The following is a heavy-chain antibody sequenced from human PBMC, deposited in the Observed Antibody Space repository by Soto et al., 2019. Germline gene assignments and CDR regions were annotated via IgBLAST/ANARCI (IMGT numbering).Heavy chain of an antibody. V-gene: IGHV3-23*01. J-gene: IGHJ4*02. CDR3: AKDTGRGGGSVFDY. D-gene: IGHD2-15*01. CDR1: GFTFRNYA. Sequence: ESGGGLVQPGGSLRLSCAASGFTFRNYAMSWVRQARGKGLEWLSAISGSGSDTYYTDSVKGRFTISRDNFKNTLHLQMNSLRAEDTAVYYCAKDTGRGGGSVFDYWGQGTLVTASS. CDR2: ISGSGSDT.